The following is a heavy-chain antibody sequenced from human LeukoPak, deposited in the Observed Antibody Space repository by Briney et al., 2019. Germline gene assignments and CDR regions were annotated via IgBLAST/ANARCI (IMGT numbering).Heavy chain of an antibody. J-gene: IGHJ3*02. D-gene: IGHD3-10*01. CDR3: ARGADYGSGKSAFDI. Sequence: SVKVSCKASGGTFSGYAISWVRQAPGQGLEWMGGIIPIFGTANYAQKFQGRVTMTRDTSTSAVYMELSSLRSEDTAVYYCARGADYGSGKSAFDIWGQGTMVTVSS. CDR2: IIPIFGTA. CDR1: GGTFSGYA. V-gene: IGHV1-69*05.